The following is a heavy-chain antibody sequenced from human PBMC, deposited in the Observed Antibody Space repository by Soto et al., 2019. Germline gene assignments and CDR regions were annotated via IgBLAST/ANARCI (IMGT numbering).Heavy chain of an antibody. D-gene: IGHD3-22*01. CDR3: ARDNYYDSSGYYSFDY. CDR2: IIPIFGTA. V-gene: IGHV1-69*13. J-gene: IGHJ4*02. CDR1: GYTFTGYH. Sequence: ASVKVSCKASGYTFTGYHMHWVRQAPGQGLEWMGGIIPIFGTANYAQKFQGRVTITADESTSTAYMELSSLRSEDTAVYYCARDNYYDSSGYYSFDYWGQGTLVTVSS.